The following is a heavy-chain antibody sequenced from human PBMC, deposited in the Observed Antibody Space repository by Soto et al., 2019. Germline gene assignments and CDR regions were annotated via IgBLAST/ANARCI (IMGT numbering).Heavy chain of an antibody. CDR1: GGSISSYY. CDR3: ARERVAAAGKDYYYYGMDV. J-gene: IGHJ6*02. CDR2: IYYSGST. V-gene: IGHV4-59*01. D-gene: IGHD6-13*01. Sequence: SETLSLTCTVSGGSISSYYWSWIRQPPGKGLEWIGYIYYSGSTNYNPSLKSRVTISVDTSKNQFSLKLSSVTAADTAVYYCARERVAAAGKDYYYYGMDVWGQGTTVTVSS.